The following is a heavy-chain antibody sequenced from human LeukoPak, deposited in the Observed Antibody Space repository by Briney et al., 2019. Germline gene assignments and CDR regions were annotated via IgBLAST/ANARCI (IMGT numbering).Heavy chain of an antibody. CDR2: IYYSGSA. V-gene: IGHV4-39*01. Sequence: SETLSLTCTVSGGSISSSSYYWGWIRQPPGKGLEWIGSIYYSGSAYYNPSLKSRVTISVDTSKNQFSLKLSSVTAADTAVYYCARASMGYSTVDYWGQGTLVTVSS. CDR1: GGSISSSSYY. CDR3: ARASMGYSTVDY. D-gene: IGHD5-18*01. J-gene: IGHJ4*02.